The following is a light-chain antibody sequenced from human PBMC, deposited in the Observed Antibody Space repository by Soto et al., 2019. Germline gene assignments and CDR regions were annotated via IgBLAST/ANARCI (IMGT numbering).Light chain of an antibody. V-gene: IGKV3-11*01. CDR2: DTS. J-gene: IGKJ2*02. CDR3: QQRAKWPST. CDR1: QTIRGL. Sequence: EIVLTQSPATLSLSPGERATLSCRTSQTIRGLLNWYQQRPGQAPRLLIYDTSNRATDIPARFSGSGSGTDFILTISSLDPEDFGVYYCQQRAKWPSTFGPGTKVEMK.